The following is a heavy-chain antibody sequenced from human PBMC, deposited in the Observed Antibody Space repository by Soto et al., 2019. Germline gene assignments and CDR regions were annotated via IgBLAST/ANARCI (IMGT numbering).Heavy chain of an antibody. Sequence: QVQLVESGGGVVQPGRSLRLSCAASGFTFSSYGMHWVRQAPGKGLEWVAVIWYDGSNKYYADSVKGRFTISRDNSKNTLYLQMNSLRAEDTAVYYCARDLRTGNYFDYWGQGTLVTVSS. J-gene: IGHJ4*02. CDR2: IWYDGSNK. CDR1: GFTFSSYG. V-gene: IGHV3-33*01. D-gene: IGHD3-9*01. CDR3: ARDLRTGNYFDY.